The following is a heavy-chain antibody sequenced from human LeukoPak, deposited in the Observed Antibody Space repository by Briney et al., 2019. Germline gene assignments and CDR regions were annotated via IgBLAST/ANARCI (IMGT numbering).Heavy chain of an antibody. CDR2: MNPNSGNT. V-gene: IGHV1-8*01. D-gene: IGHD4-17*01. J-gene: IGHJ4*02. CDR1: GYTFTSYD. CDR3: AINPDYGDYGPFNY. Sequence: EASVKVSCKASGYTFTSYDINWVRQATGQGLEWMGWMNPNSGNTGYAQKFQGRVTMTRNTSISTAYMELSSLRSEDTAMYYCAINPDYGDYGPFNYWGQGTLVTVSS.